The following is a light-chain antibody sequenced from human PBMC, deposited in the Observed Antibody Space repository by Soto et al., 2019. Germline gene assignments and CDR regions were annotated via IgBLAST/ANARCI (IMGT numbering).Light chain of an antibody. CDR1: QSVSTNY. Sequence: EIVLTQSPGTLSLSPGDRVTLSCRASQSVSTNYFSWYQQKPGQAPRLLIYATSSRAVGIPDRFSGSGSGTDCTLTISRLEPEEFAMYSFQQYGDYNSPRYSFGQGTRLEI. V-gene: IGKV3-20*01. J-gene: IGKJ2*03. CDR2: ATS. CDR3: QQYGDYNSPRYS.